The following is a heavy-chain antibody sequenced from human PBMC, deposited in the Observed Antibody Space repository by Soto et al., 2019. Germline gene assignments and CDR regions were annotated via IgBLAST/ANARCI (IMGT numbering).Heavy chain of an antibody. CDR3: ARSIGVVTAADY. J-gene: IGHJ4*02. D-gene: IGHD2-21*02. V-gene: IGHV1-3*01. CDR2: INAGNGNT. Sequence: QVQLVQSGAEVKKPGASVKVSCKASGYTFTSYAMHWVRQAPGQRLEWMGWINAGNGNTKYSQKIQGRVTITRDTSASTAYMELSSLRSEDTAVYYCARSIGVVTAADYWGQGTLVTVSS. CDR1: GYTFTSYA.